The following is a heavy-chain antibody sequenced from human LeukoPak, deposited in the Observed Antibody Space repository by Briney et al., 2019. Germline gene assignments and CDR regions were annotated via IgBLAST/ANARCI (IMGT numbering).Heavy chain of an antibody. CDR1: GGSFSGYY. CDR2: INHSGST. D-gene: IGHD3-10*01. CDR3: ARENYYGSGSYSTLIYYYGMDV. Sequence: SETLSLTCAVYGGSFSGYYWSWIRQPPGKGLEWIGEINHSGSTNYNPSLKSRVTISVDTSKNQFSLKLSSVTAADTAVYYCARENYYGSGSYSTLIYYYGMDVWGQGTTVTVSS. V-gene: IGHV4-34*01. J-gene: IGHJ6*02.